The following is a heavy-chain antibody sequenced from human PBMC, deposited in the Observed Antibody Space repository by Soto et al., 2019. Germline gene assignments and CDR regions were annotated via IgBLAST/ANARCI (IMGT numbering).Heavy chain of an antibody. V-gene: IGHV4-31*03. Sequence: QVQLQESGPGLVKPSQTLSLTCTVSGGSISIGGYFWSWIRQYPGKGLEWIGHIYYNGSTYYNPSLMSRVTISIDTSKNQFSLRLTSVTAADTAVYYCATDEYFGSEIYFYYYGMDVWGQGTTVTVSS. CDR3: ATDEYFGSEIYFYYYGMDV. CDR1: GGSISIGGYF. J-gene: IGHJ6*02. CDR2: IYYNGST. D-gene: IGHD3-10*01.